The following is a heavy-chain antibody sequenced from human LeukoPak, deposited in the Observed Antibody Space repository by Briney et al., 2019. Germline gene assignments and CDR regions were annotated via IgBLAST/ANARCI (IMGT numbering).Heavy chain of an antibody. J-gene: IGHJ4*02. CDR3: ARRKVGYCSSTSCLLDY. D-gene: IGHD2-2*01. CDR1: GGSISSGGYY. CDR2: IYHSGST. V-gene: IGHV4-30-2*01. Sequence: SQTLSLTCTVSGGSISSGGYYWSWIRQPPGKGLEWIGYIYHSGSTYYNPSLKSRVTISVDTSKNQFSLKLSSVTAADTAVYYCARRKVGYCSSTSCLLDYWGQGTLVTVSS.